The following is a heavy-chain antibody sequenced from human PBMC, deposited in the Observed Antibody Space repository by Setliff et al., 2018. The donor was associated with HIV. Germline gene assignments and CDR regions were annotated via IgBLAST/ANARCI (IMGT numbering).Heavy chain of an antibody. CDR1: GFTFSSHW. D-gene: IGHD1-1*01. J-gene: IGHJ4*02. Sequence: PGESLKISCAASGFTFSSHWMHWVRQAPGKGLVWVSRINSDGSYTSYADSVKGRFTISRDNAKNTLYLQMNSLRAEDTAVYYCARETGTSRQYYFDNWGQGTLVTVSS. CDR3: ARETGTSRQYYFDN. V-gene: IGHV3-74*01. CDR2: INSDGSYT.